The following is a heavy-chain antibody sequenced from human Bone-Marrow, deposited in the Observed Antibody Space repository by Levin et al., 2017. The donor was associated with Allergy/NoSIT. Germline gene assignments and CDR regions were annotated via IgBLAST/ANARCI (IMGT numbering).Heavy chain of an antibody. CDR2: IYDGGSA. CDR3: VSRFTVANSRWFDP. Sequence: KASETLSLSCDVSGSLVSSGFYWAWVRQPPGKGLEWIAGIYDGGSAYYNPSLNRRATISTDKSKNRISLKVRSATTADTAIYYCVSRFTVANSRWFDPWGQGTLVTVS. V-gene: IGHV4-38-2*01. J-gene: IGHJ5*02. D-gene: IGHD4-23*01. CDR1: GSLVSSGFY.